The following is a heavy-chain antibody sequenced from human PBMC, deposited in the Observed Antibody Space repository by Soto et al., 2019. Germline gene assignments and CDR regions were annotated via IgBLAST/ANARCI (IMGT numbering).Heavy chain of an antibody. CDR1: GFSFSAYS. Sequence: EVQLVESGGGLVQPGGSLRLSCVASGFSFSAYSMNWVRQAPGKGLEWVSYISRDSDDIYYAGSVQGRFTISRDNDKNSLHLQMHSLRDEDTAIYYCARDGSGSNRRAPFDHWGQGTLVTVSS. D-gene: IGHD3-10*01. V-gene: IGHV3-48*02. CDR3: ARDGSGSNRRAPFDH. CDR2: ISRDSDDI. J-gene: IGHJ4*02.